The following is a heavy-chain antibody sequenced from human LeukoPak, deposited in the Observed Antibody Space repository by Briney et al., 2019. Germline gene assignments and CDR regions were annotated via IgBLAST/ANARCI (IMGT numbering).Heavy chain of an antibody. J-gene: IGHJ5*02. Sequence: ASVKVSCKASGYTFTRYYMHWVRQAPGQGLEWMGIINPSISSTTYAQKFQGRVTMTGDTSTSTVYMELSSLRSEDTAVYYCAGMDYSSSRGRLDPWGQGTLVTVSS. CDR2: INPSISST. CDR3: AGMDYSSSRGRLDP. D-gene: IGHD6-13*01. V-gene: IGHV1-46*01. CDR1: GYTFTRYY.